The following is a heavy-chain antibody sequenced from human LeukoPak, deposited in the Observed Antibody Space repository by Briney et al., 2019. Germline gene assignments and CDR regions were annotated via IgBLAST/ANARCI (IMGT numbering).Heavy chain of an antibody. V-gene: IGHV3-23*01. J-gene: IGHJ4*02. CDR3: AKGTSFVITFGGLIADY. D-gene: IGHD3-16*02. CDR2: ISGSGVST. CDR1: GFTFSNYA. Sequence: GGSLRLSCAASGFTFSNYAMSWVRQAAGKGLEWVSVISGSGVSTDYADSVRGWFTISRDNSKNTLYLQMNTLGAEDTALYYCAKGTSFVITFGGLIADYWGQGTLVTVSS.